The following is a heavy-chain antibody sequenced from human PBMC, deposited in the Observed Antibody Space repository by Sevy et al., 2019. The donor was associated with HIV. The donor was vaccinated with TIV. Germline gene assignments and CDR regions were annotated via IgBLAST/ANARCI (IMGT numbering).Heavy chain of an antibody. CDR3: ARDRRNYAGQYFDY. Sequence: WGSLRLSCAASGFTFSDYYMSWIRQVPGKGLEWVSDISSGSTYTKYADSVKGRFTISRDNAKNSLYLQMNSLRVEDTAIYYCARDRRNYAGQYFDYWGQGTLVTVSS. J-gene: IGHJ4*02. V-gene: IGHV3-11*06. CDR2: ISSGSTYT. D-gene: IGHD1-7*01. CDR1: GFTFSDYY.